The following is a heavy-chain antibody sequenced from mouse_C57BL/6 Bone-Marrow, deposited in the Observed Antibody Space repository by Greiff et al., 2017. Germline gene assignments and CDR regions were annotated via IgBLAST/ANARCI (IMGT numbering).Heavy chain of an antibody. V-gene: IGHV7-1*01. Sequence: EVQRVESGGGLVQSGRSLRLSCATSGFTFSDFYMEWVRQAPGQGLEWIAASRNKANDYTTEYSASVKGRFIVSRDTSQSILYLQMNALRAEDPAFDYCARDAYYGSSPYYAMDYWGQGTSVTVSS. CDR2: SRNKANDYTT. CDR3: ARDAYYGSSPYYAMDY. J-gene: IGHJ4*01. D-gene: IGHD1-1*01. CDR1: GFTFSDFY.